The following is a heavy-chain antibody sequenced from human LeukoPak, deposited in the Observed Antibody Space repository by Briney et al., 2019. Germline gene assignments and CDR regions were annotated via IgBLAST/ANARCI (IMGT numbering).Heavy chain of an antibody. CDR2: INQDASEE. CDR1: GFTFRYYR. V-gene: IGHV3-7*03. J-gene: IGHJ6*02. CDR3: AKDRSGGGDYYFGMDV. Sequence: GGSLRLSCAASGFTFRYYRMSWVRQAPGKGLEWVANINQDASEEYYVDSVKGRLTISRDNAKNSLYLQVNSLRAEDTAVYYCAKDRSGGGDYYFGMDVWGPGTTVTVSS. D-gene: IGHD6-19*01.